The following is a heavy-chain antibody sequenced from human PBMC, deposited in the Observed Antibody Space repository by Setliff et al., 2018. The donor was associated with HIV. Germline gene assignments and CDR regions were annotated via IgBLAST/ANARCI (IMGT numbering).Heavy chain of an antibody. CDR3: ARDIVVVPAALYYYYYYMDV. J-gene: IGHJ6*03. CDR1: GASINSGSYY. CDR2: IYYSGSS. D-gene: IGHD2-2*01. V-gene: IGHV4-39*02. Sequence: SETLSLTCSVSGASINSGSYYWGWIRQPPGKGLEWIGYIYYSGSSYYNPSLKSRVTISVDTSKNQFSLKLSSVTAADTAVYYCARDIVVVPAALYYYYYYMDVWGKGTTVTVSS.